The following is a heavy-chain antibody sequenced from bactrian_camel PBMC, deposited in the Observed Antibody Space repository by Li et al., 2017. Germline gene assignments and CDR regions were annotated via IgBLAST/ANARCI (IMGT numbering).Heavy chain of an antibody. D-gene: IGHD2*01. J-gene: IGHJ4*01. CDR3: AAGPLFTGGVGSSNGTADTST. CDR1: GDTYWYC. CDR2: IDSDGRA. V-gene: IGHV3S53*01. Sequence: GSVQAGGSLRLSCVASGDTYWYCMGWFRQAPGNQGEGVATIDSDGRASYAGSVKGRFTISQDSFKDTVYLQMDSLKPEDTATYLCAAGPLFTGGVGSSNGTADTSTGAAGPRSPSP.